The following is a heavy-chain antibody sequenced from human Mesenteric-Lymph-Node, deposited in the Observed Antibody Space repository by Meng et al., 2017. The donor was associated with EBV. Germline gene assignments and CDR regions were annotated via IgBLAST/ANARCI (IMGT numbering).Heavy chain of an antibody. Sequence: VQVQAAGPGLGKPSGTTSSMSPVSGGSISRKSWWTWVPQPPGKGLEWIAEIYHSGTSNYNPSLKSRLTVSVDKSKNQFSLKLTSVTAADTAVYYCARDLLRGVIHSWGQGTLVTASS. D-gene: IGHD3-10*01. CDR1: GGSISRKSW. CDR2: IYHSGTS. J-gene: IGHJ4*02. V-gene: IGHV4-4*02. CDR3: ARDLLRGVIHS.